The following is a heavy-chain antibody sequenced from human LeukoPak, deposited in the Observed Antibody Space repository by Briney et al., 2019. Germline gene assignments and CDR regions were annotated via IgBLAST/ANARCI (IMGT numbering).Heavy chain of an antibody. CDR2: IYYSGST. Sequence: SETLSLTCTVSGGSISSSSYYWGWIRQPPGKGLEWIGSIYYSGSTYSNPSLKSRVTISVDTSKNQFSLKLSSGTAADTAVYYCARQEVRGVIITLDYWGQGTLVTVSS. V-gene: IGHV4-39*01. CDR1: GGSISSSSYY. J-gene: IGHJ4*02. CDR3: ARQEVRGVIITLDY. D-gene: IGHD3-10*01.